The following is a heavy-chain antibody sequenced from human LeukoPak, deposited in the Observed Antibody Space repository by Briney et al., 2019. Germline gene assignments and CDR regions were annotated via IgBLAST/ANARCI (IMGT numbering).Heavy chain of an antibody. V-gene: IGHV4-34*01. Sequence: SETLSLTCAVYGGSFSGYYWSWIRQPPGKGLEWIGEINHSGSTNYNPSLKSRVTISVDTSKNQFSLKLSSVTAADTAVYYCARSQGNYYDSSGYYSWGQGTLVIVSS. J-gene: IGHJ4*02. CDR1: GGSFSGYY. D-gene: IGHD3-22*01. CDR3: ARSQGNYYDSSGYYS. CDR2: INHSGST.